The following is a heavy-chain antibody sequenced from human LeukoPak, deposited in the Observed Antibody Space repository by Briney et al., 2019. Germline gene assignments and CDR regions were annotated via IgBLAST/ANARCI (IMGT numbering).Heavy chain of an antibody. Sequence: ASVKVSCKASGGTFSSYAISWVRQAPGQRLEWMGWINAGNGNTKYSQEFQGRVTITRDTSASTAYMELSSLRSEDMAVYYCARNAVAGNWFDPWGQGTLVTVSS. CDR2: INAGNGNT. CDR1: GGTFSSYA. J-gene: IGHJ5*02. CDR3: ARNAVAGNWFDP. D-gene: IGHD6-19*01. V-gene: IGHV1-3*03.